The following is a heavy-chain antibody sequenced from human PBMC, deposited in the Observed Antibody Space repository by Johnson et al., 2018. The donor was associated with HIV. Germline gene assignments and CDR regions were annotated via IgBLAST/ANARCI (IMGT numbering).Heavy chain of an antibody. J-gene: IGHJ3*02. CDR2: IRYDGSNK. CDR1: GFTFTNYG. CDR3: AKDISQWLIRAFDI. Sequence: VESGGGVVQPGRSLRLSCAASGFTFTNYGMHWVRQAPGKGLEWVAFIRYDGSNKYYADSVKGRFTISRDNSKNTLYLQMNSLRAEDTAVYYCAKDISQWLIRAFDIWGQGTMVTVSA. D-gene: IGHD5-12*01. V-gene: IGHV3-30*02.